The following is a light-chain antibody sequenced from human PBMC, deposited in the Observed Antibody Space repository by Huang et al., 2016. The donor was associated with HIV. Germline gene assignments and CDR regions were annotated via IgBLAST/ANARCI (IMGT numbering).Light chain of an antibody. CDR1: QSVAYN. J-gene: IGKJ1*01. V-gene: IGKV3-15*01. CDR2: GTS. CDR3: QQYDKWPPVT. Sequence: MVMTQSPDTLSVSPGERVTLSCRASQSVAYNLAWYQQKAGQAPRLIIYGTSTRATGIPGRFSGSGSGTEFTLTISSLQSDDFGVYYCQQYDKWPPVTFGQGTKVEI.